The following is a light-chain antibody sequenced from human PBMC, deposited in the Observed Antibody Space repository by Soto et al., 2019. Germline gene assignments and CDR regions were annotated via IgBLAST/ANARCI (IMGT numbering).Light chain of an antibody. J-gene: IGKJ4*01. Sequence: EIVLTQAPATLSLSPGDRATLSCRASQRVSSYLAWYQHKPGQAPRLLIFDASSRATGIPARFSGSGSGTDLTLTISSLEPEDFAIYYCQQRSNWLTFGGGTKVEIK. CDR2: DAS. CDR3: QQRSNWLT. V-gene: IGKV3-11*01. CDR1: QRVSSY.